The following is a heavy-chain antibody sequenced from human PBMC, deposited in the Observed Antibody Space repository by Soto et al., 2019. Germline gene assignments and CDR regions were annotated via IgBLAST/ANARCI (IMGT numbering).Heavy chain of an antibody. CDR1: GDTFTTYD. CDR2: LNPNSAHI. D-gene: IGHD3-10*01. J-gene: IGHJ4*02. V-gene: IGHV1-8*01. CDR3: ARGRASGSYYLMDY. Sequence: ASVKVSCKASGDTFTTYDINWVRQATGHGLEWMGWLNPNSAHIGYAQRFQGGVTMTRDPAISSGYMEVSSLRSDDTAVYYCARGRASGSYYLMDYWGQGTLVTVSS.